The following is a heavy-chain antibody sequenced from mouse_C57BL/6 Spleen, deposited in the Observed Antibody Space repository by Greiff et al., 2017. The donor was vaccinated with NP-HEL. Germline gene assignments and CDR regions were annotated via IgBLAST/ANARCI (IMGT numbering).Heavy chain of an antibody. J-gene: IGHJ2*01. D-gene: IGHD2-1*01. V-gene: IGHV1-59*01. Sequence: VKLMESGAELVRPGTSVKLSCKASGYTFNSYWMHWVKQRPGQGLEWIGVIDPSDSYTNYNQKFKGKATLTVETSSSTAYMQLSSLTSEDSAVYYCAREGVYGIYFDYWGQGTTLTVSS. CDR2: IDPSDSYT. CDR1: GYTFNSYW. CDR3: AREGVYGIYFDY.